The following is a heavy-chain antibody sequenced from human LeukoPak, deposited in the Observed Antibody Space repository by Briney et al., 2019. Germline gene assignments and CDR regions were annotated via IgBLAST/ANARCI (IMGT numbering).Heavy chain of an antibody. Sequence: PGGSLRLSCAASGLTVSKNYMSWVRQAPGKGLESVSVIYSGGSTYYADSVRGRFTISRDNSKNTLYLQMNSLRAEDTAVYYCARDFLHGIVGATPDYWGQGTLVTVSS. CDR3: ARDFLHGIVGATPDY. CDR1: GLTVSKNY. CDR2: IYSGGST. D-gene: IGHD1-26*01. J-gene: IGHJ4*02. V-gene: IGHV3-53*01.